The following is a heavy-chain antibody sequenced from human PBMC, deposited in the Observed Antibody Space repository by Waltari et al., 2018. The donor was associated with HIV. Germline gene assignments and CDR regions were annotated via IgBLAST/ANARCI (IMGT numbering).Heavy chain of an antibody. CDR2: IYHSGTT. J-gene: IGHJ4*02. CDR3: AINGGSSNFDY. Sequence: QVQLQESGPGLVKPSGTLSPTCAVSGGSFSRGTWWTWVRQPPGKGLEWIGEIYHSGTTNYNPSLKTRVTISLDKSKNQFSLKLSSVTAADTAVYYCAINGGSSNFDYWGQGTLVTVSS. CDR1: GGSFSRGTW. V-gene: IGHV4-4*02. D-gene: IGHD2-15*01.